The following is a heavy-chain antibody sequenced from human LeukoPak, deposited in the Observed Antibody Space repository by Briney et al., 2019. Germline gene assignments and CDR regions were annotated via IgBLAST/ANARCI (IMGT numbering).Heavy chain of an antibody. V-gene: IGHV1-2*02. J-gene: IGHJ6*03. CDR3: ARGHSIYPTYYYMDV. CDR2: INPKIADI. Sequence: ASVKVSCKASGYAFTGYYMHWVRQIHGQGREWMGWINPKIADIRYVEMFQGRVTMTWDTSISTAYMELSRLRSDDTAVYYCARGHSIYPTYYYMDVWGKGTTVTVSS. D-gene: IGHD2/OR15-2a*01. CDR1: GYAFTGYY.